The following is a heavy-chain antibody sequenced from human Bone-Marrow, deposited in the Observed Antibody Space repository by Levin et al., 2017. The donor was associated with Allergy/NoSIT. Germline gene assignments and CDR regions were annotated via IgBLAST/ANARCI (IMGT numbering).Heavy chain of an antibody. D-gene: IGHD4-17*01. V-gene: IGHV3-9*01. CDR3: AKGAKLMTTVTIAGHFDY. CDR1: GFTFDDYA. Sequence: GGSLRLSCAASGFTFDDYAMHWVRQAPGKGLEWVSGISWNSGSIGYADSVKGRFTISRDNAKNSLYLQMNSLRAEDTALYYCAKGAKLMTTVTIAGHFDYWGQGTLVTVSS. CDR2: ISWNSGSI. J-gene: IGHJ4*02.